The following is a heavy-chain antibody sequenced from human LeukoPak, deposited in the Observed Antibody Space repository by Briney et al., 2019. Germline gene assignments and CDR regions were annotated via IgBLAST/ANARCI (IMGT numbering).Heavy chain of an antibody. D-gene: IGHD3-10*01. CDR1: GGTFSSYA. V-gene: IGHV1-69*13. Sequence: SVKVSCKASGGTFSSYAISWVRQAPGQGLEWMGGIIPIFGTANYAQKFQGRVTITADESTSTAYMELSSLRSEDTAVYYCARVRVRAGNSFYYYYGMDVWGQGTTVTVSS. CDR3: ARVRVRAGNSFYYYYGMDV. J-gene: IGHJ6*02. CDR2: IIPIFGTA.